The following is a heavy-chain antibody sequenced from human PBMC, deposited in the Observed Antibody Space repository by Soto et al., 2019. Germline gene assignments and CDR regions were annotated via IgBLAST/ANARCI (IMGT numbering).Heavy chain of an antibody. CDR3: AGNIVATISSFDY. D-gene: IGHD5-12*01. V-gene: IGHV4-34*01. Sequence: SETLSLTCAVYGESFSGYYWSWIRQPPGKGLEWIGEINHSGSTNYNPSLKSRVTMSVDTSKNQFSLKLSSVTAADTTVYYCAGNIVATISSFDYWGQGTLVTVSS. J-gene: IGHJ4*02. CDR2: INHSGST. CDR1: GESFSGYY.